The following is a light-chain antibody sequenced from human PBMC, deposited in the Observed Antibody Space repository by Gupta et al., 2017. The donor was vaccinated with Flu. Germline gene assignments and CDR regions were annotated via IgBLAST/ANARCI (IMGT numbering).Light chain of an antibody. Sequence: SYELTQPPSASVSPGQTARITCSGDALPKNYDYWYQQKPGQAPVLVIYGDSKRPYGTPERFSGSSSGTMATLTISVAPVEDEADDYCYSTDSSGNHSLWVFGGGTKLTVL. CDR2: GDS. V-gene: IGLV3-10*01. J-gene: IGLJ3*02. CDR3: YSTDSSGNHSLWV. CDR1: ALPKNY.